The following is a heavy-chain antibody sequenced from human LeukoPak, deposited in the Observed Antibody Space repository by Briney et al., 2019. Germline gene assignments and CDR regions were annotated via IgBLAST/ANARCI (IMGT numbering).Heavy chain of an antibody. V-gene: IGHV3-21*01. CDR2: ISSTSTYI. D-gene: IGHD6-13*01. Sequence: GGSLRLSCAASGFTFSDYSMNWVRQAPGKGLDWVSSISSTSTYILYADSVKDRFTISRDNAKNSLYLQMTSLKPEDTAKYYCARRPYSSSWPFDYWGQGTRVAVSS. J-gene: IGHJ4*02. CDR3: ARRPYSSSWPFDY. CDR1: GFTFSDYS.